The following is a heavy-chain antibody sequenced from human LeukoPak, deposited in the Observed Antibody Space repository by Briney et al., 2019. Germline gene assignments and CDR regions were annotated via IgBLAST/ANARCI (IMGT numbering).Heavy chain of an antibody. CDR1: GFTFSSSA. CDR2: IYSGGST. CDR3: ARDGSSSSSFDY. Sequence: GGSLRLSCAASGFTFSSSAMSWVRQAPGKGLEWVSVIYSGGSTYYADSVKGRFTISSDNSKNTLYLQMNSLRAEDTAVYYCARDGSSSSSFDYWGQGTLVTVSS. D-gene: IGHD6-6*01. V-gene: IGHV3-53*01. J-gene: IGHJ4*02.